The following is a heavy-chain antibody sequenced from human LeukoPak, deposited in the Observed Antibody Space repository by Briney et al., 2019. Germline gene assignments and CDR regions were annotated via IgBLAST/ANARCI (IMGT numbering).Heavy chain of an antibody. CDR3: ARDWLSSSWYGWFDP. Sequence: GGSLRLSCAASGFTFSSYWMSWVRQAPGKGLEWVANIKQDGSEKYYVDSVKGRFTISRDNAKNSLYLQMNSLRAEDTGVYYCARDWLSSSWYGWFDPWGQGTLVTVSS. CDR2: IKQDGSEK. V-gene: IGHV3-7*01. J-gene: IGHJ5*02. D-gene: IGHD6-13*01. CDR1: GFTFSSYW.